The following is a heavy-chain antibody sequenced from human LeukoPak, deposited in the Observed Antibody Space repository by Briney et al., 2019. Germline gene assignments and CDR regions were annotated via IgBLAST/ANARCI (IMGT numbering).Heavy chain of an antibody. CDR2: IIPILGIA. CDR3: ARLKWYGGYGLGDY. J-gene: IGHJ4*02. CDR1: GGTFSSYA. Sequence: GASVKVSCRASGGTFSSYAISWVRQAPGQGLEWMGRIIPILGIANYAQKFQGRVTITADKSTSTAYMELSSLRSEDTAVYYCARLKWYGGYGLGDYRGQGTLVTVSS. V-gene: IGHV1-69*04. D-gene: IGHD5-12*01.